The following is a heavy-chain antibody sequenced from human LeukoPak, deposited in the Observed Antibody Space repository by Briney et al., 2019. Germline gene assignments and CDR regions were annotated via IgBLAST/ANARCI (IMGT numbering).Heavy chain of an antibody. J-gene: IGHJ5*02. V-gene: IGHV3-7*01. CDR2: IKQDGSEK. Sequence: GGSLRLSCAAPGFTFSSYWMSWVRQAPGKGLEWVANIKQDGSEKYYVDSVKGRFTISRDNAKNSLYLQMNRLRDEDTAVYYCASEYYDFWSGYYTDNWFDPWGQGTLVTVSS. D-gene: IGHD3-3*01. CDR1: GFTFSSYW. CDR3: ASEYYDFWSGYYTDNWFDP.